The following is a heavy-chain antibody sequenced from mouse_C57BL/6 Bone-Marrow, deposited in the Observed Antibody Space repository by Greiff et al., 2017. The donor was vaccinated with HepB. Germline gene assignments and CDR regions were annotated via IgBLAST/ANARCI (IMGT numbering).Heavy chain of an antibody. V-gene: IGHV5-4*01. CDR3: ARDYDYDDAMDY. Sequence: EVQLVESGGGLVKPGGSLKLSCAASGFTFSSYAMSWVRQTPEKRLEWVATISDGGSYTYYPDNVKGRFTISRDNAKNNLYLQMSQLKSEDTAMYYCARDYDYDDAMDYWGQGTSVTVSS. D-gene: IGHD2-4*01. CDR2: ISDGGSYT. CDR1: GFTFSSYA. J-gene: IGHJ4*01.